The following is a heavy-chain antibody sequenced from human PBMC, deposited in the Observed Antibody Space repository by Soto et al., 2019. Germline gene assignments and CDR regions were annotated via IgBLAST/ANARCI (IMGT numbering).Heavy chain of an antibody. D-gene: IGHD6-13*01. V-gene: IGHV1-18*01. CDR1: GYTFTSYG. Sequence: ASVKVSCKASGYTFTSYGISWVRQAPGQGLEWMGWISAYNGNTNYAQKLQGRVTMTTDTSTSTAYMELRSLRPDDTAVYYCARDPAAAGPGSFDPWGQGTLVTVSS. CDR3: ARDPAAAGPGSFDP. CDR2: ISAYNGNT. J-gene: IGHJ5*02.